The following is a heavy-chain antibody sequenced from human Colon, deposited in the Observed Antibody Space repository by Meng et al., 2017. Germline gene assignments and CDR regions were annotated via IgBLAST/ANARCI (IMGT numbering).Heavy chain of an antibody. CDR3: ATPGGRGWSRGFDY. CDR2: ITYDGSNK. V-gene: IGHV3-30*01. Sequence: GGSLRLSCAASGFTFNGYALHWVRQAPGKGPEWVAGITYDGSNKYYADSVKGQFTITRDNAENKLYMQMNSLRPEDTAVYYCATPGGRGWSRGFDYWGQGTLVTVSS. J-gene: IGHJ4*02. CDR1: GFTFNGYA. D-gene: IGHD3-10*01.